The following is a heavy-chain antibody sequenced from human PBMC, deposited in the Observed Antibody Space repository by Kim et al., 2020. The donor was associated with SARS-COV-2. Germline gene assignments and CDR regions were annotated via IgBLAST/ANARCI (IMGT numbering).Heavy chain of an antibody. V-gene: IGHV3-23*01. D-gene: IGHD3-22*01. Sequence: YADSVKGRFTISRDNSKNTLYLQMNSLRAEDTAVYYCAKGEDSSGGSFDYWGQGTLVTVSS. CDR3: AKGEDSSGGSFDY. J-gene: IGHJ4*02.